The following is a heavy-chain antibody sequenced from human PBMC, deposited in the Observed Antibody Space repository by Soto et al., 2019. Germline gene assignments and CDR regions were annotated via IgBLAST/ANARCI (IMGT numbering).Heavy chain of an antibody. J-gene: IGHJ4*02. D-gene: IGHD3-10*01. CDR1: GYTFSNYD. V-gene: IGHV1-8*01. CDR2: VNPNNGDT. CDR3: AKVSRKGSAIDFVY. Sequence: QVQLVQSGAELKKPGASVKVSCKASGYTFSNYDMNWVRQATGQGPEWIGWVNPNNGDTGYAQKFQGRVTLTTDISTTTAYMELTSLRSEGTAIYYCAKVSRKGSAIDFVYWGQGTLITVSS.